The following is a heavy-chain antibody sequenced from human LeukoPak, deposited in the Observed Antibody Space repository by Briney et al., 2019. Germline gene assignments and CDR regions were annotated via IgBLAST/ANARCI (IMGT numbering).Heavy chain of an antibody. CDR2: IYYSGST. CDR1: GDSISSSTYY. V-gene: IGHV4-61*05. D-gene: IGHD6-19*01. J-gene: IGHJ6*02. CDR3: ARGRSRIAVAGYYYYYYGMDV. Sequence: SETLSLTCSVSGDSISSSTYYWGWIRQPPGRGLEWIGYIYYSGSTNYNPSLKSRVTISVDTSKNQFSLKLSSVTAADTAVYYCARGRSRIAVAGYYYYYYGMDVWGQGTTVTVSS.